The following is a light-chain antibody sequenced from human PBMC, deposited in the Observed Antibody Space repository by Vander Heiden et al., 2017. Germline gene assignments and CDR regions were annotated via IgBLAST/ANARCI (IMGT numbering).Light chain of an antibody. Sequence: SYELTQPLSVSVALGQTARITCGGNNIGTKNVHWYQQKPGQAPVLVIYRDSNRPSGIPERCSGSNSGNTATLTISRAQAGDEADYYCHVWDITRRGVFGGGTKVTVL. CDR2: RDS. CDR3: HVWDITRRGV. V-gene: IGLV3-9*01. J-gene: IGLJ2*01. CDR1: NIGTKN.